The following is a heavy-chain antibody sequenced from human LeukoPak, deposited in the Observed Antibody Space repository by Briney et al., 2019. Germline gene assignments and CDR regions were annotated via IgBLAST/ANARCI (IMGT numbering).Heavy chain of an antibody. D-gene: IGHD2-15*01. CDR1: GYTFTGYY. CDR3: ARDVHNCSGGSCYYYGMDV. CDR2: INPNSGGT. Sequence: GASVKVSCKASGYTFTGYYMHWVRQAPGQGLEWMGWINPNSGGTNYAQKFQGRVTMTRDTSISTAYMELSRLRSDVTAVYYCARDVHNCSGGSCYYYGMDVWGQGTTVTVSS. V-gene: IGHV1-2*02. J-gene: IGHJ6*02.